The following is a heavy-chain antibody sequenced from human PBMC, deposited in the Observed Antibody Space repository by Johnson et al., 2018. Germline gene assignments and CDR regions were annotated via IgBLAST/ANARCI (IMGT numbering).Heavy chain of an antibody. D-gene: IGHD2-2*01. CDR1: GFTFSNAW. CDR3: TTAVVPTARRYYYMDV. J-gene: IGHJ6*03. Sequence: VQLVESGGGLVKXGGSXRLXCAASGFTFSNAWMNWVRQAAGKGLEWVGRIKSTADGGTTDYAAPVKGRFTISRDDSINTLYLQMNSLKTEDTAVYYCTTAVVPTARRYYYMDVWGKGTTVTVSS. V-gene: IGHV3-15*07. CDR2: IKSTADGGTT.